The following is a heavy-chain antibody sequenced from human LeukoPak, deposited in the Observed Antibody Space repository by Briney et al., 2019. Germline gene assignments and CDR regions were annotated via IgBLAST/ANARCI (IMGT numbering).Heavy chain of an antibody. D-gene: IGHD2-21*01. J-gene: IGHJ4*02. Sequence: GASVKVSCKASGYTFTSYGISWVRQAPGQGLEWMGWISAYNGNTNYAQKLQGRVTMTTDTSTSTAHMELRSLRSDDTAVYYCARDLYSQSRYGYWGQGTLVTVSS. CDR3: ARDLYSQSRYGY. V-gene: IGHV1-18*01. CDR2: ISAYNGNT. CDR1: GYTFTSYG.